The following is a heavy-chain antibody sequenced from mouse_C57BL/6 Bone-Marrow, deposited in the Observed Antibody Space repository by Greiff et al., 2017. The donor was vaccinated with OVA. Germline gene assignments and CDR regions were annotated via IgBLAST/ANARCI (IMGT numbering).Heavy chain of an antibody. J-gene: IGHJ4*01. V-gene: IGHV1-54*01. CDR3: AISPAY. CDR1: GYAFTNYL. CDR2: INPGSGGT. Sequence: QVQLKESGAELVRPGTSVKVSCKASGYAFTNYLIEWVKQRPGQGLEWIGVINPGSGGTNYNEKFKGKATLTADKSSSTAYMQLSSLTSEDSAVYFCAISPAYWGQGTSVTVSS.